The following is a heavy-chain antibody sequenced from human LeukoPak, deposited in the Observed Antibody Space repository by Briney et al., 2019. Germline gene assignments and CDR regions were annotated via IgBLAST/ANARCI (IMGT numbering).Heavy chain of an antibody. Sequence: SETLSLTCTVSGGSVSSGSYYWSWFRQPPGKGLEWMGYIYYSGSTNYNPSLKSRVTISVDTSKNQFSLKLSSVTAADTAVYYCARGRSSGRIYYYYGMDVWGQRTTVTVSS. CDR3: ARGRSSGRIYYYYGMDV. J-gene: IGHJ6*02. D-gene: IGHD6-19*01. V-gene: IGHV4-61*01. CDR2: IYYSGST. CDR1: GGSVSSGSYY.